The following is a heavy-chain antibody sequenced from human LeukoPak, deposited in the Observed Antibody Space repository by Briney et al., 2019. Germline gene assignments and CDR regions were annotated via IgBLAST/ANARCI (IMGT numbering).Heavy chain of an antibody. CDR1: GYTFTSYG. D-gene: IGHD6-19*01. CDR2: ISAYNGNT. CDR3: GRSYSSGWSYYYYYYVDV. J-gene: IGHJ6*03. Sequence: ASVKVSCKASGYTFTSYGISWVRQAPGQGLEWMGWISAYNGNTNYAQKLQGRVTMTTDTSTSTAYMELRSLRSDDTAVYYCGRSYSSGWSYYYYYYVDVWGKGTTVTISS. V-gene: IGHV1-18*01.